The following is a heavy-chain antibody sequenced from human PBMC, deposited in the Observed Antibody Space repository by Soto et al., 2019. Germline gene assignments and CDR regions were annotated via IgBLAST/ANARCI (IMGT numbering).Heavy chain of an antibody. D-gene: IGHD1-7*01. Sequence: PSETLSLTCAVSGGSFTSNNWWTWVRQPPGQGLEWIGEIYRTGSTNYNPSLKSRVTISLDKSENQFSLKVTSLTAADTALYYCASRDAGTSVDYWGQGTLVTVSS. CDR3: ASRDAGTSVDY. CDR1: GGSFTSNNW. CDR2: IYRTGST. J-gene: IGHJ4*02. V-gene: IGHV4-4*02.